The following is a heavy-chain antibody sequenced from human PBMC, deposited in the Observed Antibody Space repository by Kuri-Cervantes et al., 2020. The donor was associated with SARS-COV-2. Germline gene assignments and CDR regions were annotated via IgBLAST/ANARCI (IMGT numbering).Heavy chain of an antibody. Sequence: GESLKISCAASGFTFSSYSMNWVRQAPGKGLEWVSYISSSSSYTNYADFVKGRFTISRDNAKNSLYLQMNSLRAEDTAVYYCARRSSGWYVSFDYWGQGTLVTVSS. CDR2: ISSSSSYT. V-gene: IGHV3-21*05. J-gene: IGHJ4*02. CDR3: ARRSSGWYVSFDY. CDR1: GFTFSSYS. D-gene: IGHD6-19*01.